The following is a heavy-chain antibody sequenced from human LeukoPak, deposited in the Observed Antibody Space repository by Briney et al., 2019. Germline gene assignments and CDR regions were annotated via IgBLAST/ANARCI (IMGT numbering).Heavy chain of an antibody. D-gene: IGHD5-24*01. Sequence: PGGSLRLSCAASGFTVSSNYMSWVRQAPGKGLEWVSGIYSGGSTYYADSVKGRFTISRDNSKNTLYLQMNSLRAEDTAVYYCATNHRDGYNPTDAFDIWGQGTMVTVSS. V-gene: IGHV3-66*01. CDR2: IYSGGST. CDR3: ATNHRDGYNPTDAFDI. J-gene: IGHJ3*02. CDR1: GFTVSSNY.